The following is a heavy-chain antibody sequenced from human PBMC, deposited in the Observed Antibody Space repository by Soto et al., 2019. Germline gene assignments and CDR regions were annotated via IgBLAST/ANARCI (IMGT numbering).Heavy chain of an antibody. D-gene: IGHD2-2*01. CDR2: IIPILGIA. CDR1: GGTFNSYT. J-gene: IGHJ3*02. V-gene: IGHV1-69*02. CDR3: ARAPYIVVVPSAMGVGAFDI. Sequence: QVQLVQSGAEVKKPGSSVKVSCKASGGTFNSYTISWVRQAPGQGLEWMGRIIPILGIANYAQKFQGRVTITADKSTRTAYMELSSLRSEDTAVYYCARAPYIVVVPSAMGVGAFDIWGQGTMVTVSS.